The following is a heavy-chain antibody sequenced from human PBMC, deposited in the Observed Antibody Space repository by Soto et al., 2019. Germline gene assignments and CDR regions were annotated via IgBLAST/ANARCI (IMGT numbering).Heavy chain of an antibody. Sequence: QVHLVQSGAEIRKPGASVKVSCKASGYTFVIYHLHWVRQAPGQGLGWVGWINPNSGDTNYAQKFQGRVTMTRDTSINTVYMELSGLRSDDTAVYYCARMTVAMDYWGQGALVTVSS. CDR1: GYTFVIYH. CDR2: INPNSGDT. J-gene: IGHJ4*02. V-gene: IGHV1-2*02. CDR3: ARMTVAMDY. D-gene: IGHD3-22*01.